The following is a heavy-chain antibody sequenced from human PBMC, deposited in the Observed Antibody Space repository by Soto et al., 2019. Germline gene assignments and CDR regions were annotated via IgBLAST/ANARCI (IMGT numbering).Heavy chain of an antibody. V-gene: IGHV3-23*01. J-gene: IGHJ4*02. CDR3: AKDPNGDYIGAFDS. CDR1: EFTFSTYA. D-gene: IGHD4-17*01. CDR2: ISVGGGIT. Sequence: EVQLLESGGGLVRPGGSLRLSCVGSEFTFSTYAMTWVRQAPGKGLEWVSGISVGGGITKYADSVKGRFTISRDNSKNTVYLQMNSLRVEDTARYYCAKDPNGDYIGAFDSWGQGTLVTVSS.